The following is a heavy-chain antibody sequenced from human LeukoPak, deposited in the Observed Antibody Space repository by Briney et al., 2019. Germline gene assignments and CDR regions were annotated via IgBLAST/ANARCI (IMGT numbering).Heavy chain of an antibody. J-gene: IGHJ6*02. CDR3: ARAHYGGYYGMDV. CDR1: GGSISSYY. V-gene: IGHV4-59*01. D-gene: IGHD3-10*01. CDR2: IYYSGGT. Sequence: SETLSLTCTVSGGSISSYYWSWIRQPPGKGLEWIGFIYYSGGTNYNPSLQSRVTISVDTSKNQFSLKLSSVTAADTAVYYCARAHYGGYYGMDVWGQGTTVTVSS.